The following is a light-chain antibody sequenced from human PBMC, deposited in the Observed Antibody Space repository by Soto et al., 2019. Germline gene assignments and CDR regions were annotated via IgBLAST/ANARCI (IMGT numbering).Light chain of an antibody. Sequence: QSVLTQPPSVSGSPGQRVTISCSGSISNIGKNTVARYQQLPGTAPRLLIYSTVQRPSGVPDRFSGSRSATSASLAISGLQSEDEADYYCGTWDDSLNGPVFGGGTKLTVL. V-gene: IGLV1-44*01. CDR2: STV. CDR1: ISNIGKNT. CDR3: GTWDDSLNGPV. J-gene: IGLJ2*01.